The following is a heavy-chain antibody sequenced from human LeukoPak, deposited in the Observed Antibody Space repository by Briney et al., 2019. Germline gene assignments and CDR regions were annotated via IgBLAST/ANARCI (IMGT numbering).Heavy chain of an antibody. V-gene: IGHV4-61*02. D-gene: IGHD5-18*01. CDR1: GGSISSGSYY. CDR2: IYTSGST. J-gene: IGHJ4*02. Sequence: KPSETLSLTCTVSGGSISSGSYYWSWIRQPAGKGLEWIGRIYTSGSTNYNPSLKSRVTISVDTSKNQFSLKLSSVTAADTAVYYCARANRYQREYSYDYWGQGTLVTVSS. CDR3: ARANRYQREYSYDY.